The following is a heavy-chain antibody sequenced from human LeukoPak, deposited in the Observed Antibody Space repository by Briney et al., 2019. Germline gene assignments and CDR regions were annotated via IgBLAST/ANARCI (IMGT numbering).Heavy chain of an antibody. Sequence: SVKVSCKASGGTFSSYTISWVRQAPGQGLEWMGRIIPILGIANYAQKFQGRVTITTDESTSTAYMELSSLRSEDTAVYYCAREDGSYKYYFDYWGQGTLVTVSS. CDR2: IIPILGIA. CDR1: GGTFSSYT. V-gene: IGHV1-69*16. CDR3: AREDGSYKYYFDY. J-gene: IGHJ4*02. D-gene: IGHD1-26*01.